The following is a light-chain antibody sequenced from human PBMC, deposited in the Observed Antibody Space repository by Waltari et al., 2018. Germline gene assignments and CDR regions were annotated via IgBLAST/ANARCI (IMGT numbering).Light chain of an antibody. CDR3: SSYAGRATWA. V-gene: IGLV2-23*02. Sequence: QSALTQPASVSGSPGQSITISCTAVNSNVDILHLVSWYQHNPGRHPRLLIYEISQRPSGSSNRFSGSKSGNTASLTISGLQAEDEADYNCSSYAGRATWAFGGGTKLTVL. CDR1: NSNVDILHL. CDR2: EIS. J-gene: IGLJ3*02.